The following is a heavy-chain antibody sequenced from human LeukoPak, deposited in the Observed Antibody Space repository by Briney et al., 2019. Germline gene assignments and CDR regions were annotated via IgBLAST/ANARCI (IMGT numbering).Heavy chain of an antibody. CDR1: GYTFTNYY. CDR2: INPNSGGT. D-gene: IGHD6-13*01. Sequence: GASVKVSCKASGYTFTNYYMHWVRQAPGQGLEWMGWINPNSGGTNYAQKFQGRVTMTRDTSISTAYMEPSRLRSDDTAVYYCARGSGQQQLWFDPWGQGTLVTVSS. J-gene: IGHJ5*02. CDR3: ARGSGQQQLWFDP. V-gene: IGHV1-2*02.